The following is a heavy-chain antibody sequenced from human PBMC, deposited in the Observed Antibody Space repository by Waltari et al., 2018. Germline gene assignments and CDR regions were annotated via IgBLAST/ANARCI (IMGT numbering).Heavy chain of an antibody. CDR2: IYYSGST. J-gene: IGHJ3*02. D-gene: IGHD6-13*01. Sequence: QVQLQESGPGLVKPSETLSLTCTVSGGSISRYYWSWIRQPPGKGLEWIGYIYYSGSTNYNPSLKSRVTISVDTSKNQFSLKLSSVTAADTAVYYCARDRRRDSSSWYRDDAFDIWGQGTMVTVSS. CDR3: ARDRRRDSSSWYRDDAFDI. CDR1: GGSISRYY. V-gene: IGHV4-59*01.